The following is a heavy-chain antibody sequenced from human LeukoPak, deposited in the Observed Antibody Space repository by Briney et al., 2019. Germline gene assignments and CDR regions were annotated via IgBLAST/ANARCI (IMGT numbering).Heavy chain of an antibody. D-gene: IGHD3-16*01. CDR1: GFTFSMYS. CDR2: ISDDGNFK. CDR3: AREVRLPHNDALIHRRALDV. Sequence: SGGSLRLSCVASGFTFSMYSMHWVRQAPGKGLEWLAIISDDGNFKYYGDSVKGRFTVSRDNTKNTLYLQMNSLRPEDSAVFYCAREVRLPHNDALIHRRALDVWGQGTMVTVSS. J-gene: IGHJ3*01. V-gene: IGHV3-30*04.